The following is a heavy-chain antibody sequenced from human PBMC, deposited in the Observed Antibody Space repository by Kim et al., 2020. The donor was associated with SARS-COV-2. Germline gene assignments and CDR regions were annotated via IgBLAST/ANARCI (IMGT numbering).Heavy chain of an antibody. CDR3: ATRKDYGDYGWAFDI. CDR1: GGSISSGGYY. CDR2: IYYSGST. Sequence: SETLSLTCTVSGGSISSGGYYWSWIRQHPGKGLEWIGYIYYSGSTYYNPSLKSRVTISVDTSKNQFSLKLSSVTAADTAVYYCATRKDYGDYGWAFDIWGQGTMVTVSS. D-gene: IGHD4-17*01. V-gene: IGHV4-31*03. J-gene: IGHJ3*02.